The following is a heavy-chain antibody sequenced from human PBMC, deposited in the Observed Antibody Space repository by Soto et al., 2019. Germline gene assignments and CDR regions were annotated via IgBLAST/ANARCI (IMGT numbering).Heavy chain of an antibody. J-gene: IGHJ5*02. CDR3: ARQHRYYYDSSGYPGLYNWFDP. CDR1: GYSFTSYW. CDR2: IDPSDSYT. Sequence: GESLKISCKGSGYSFTSYWISWVRQMPGKGLEWMGRIDPSDSYTNYSPSFQGHVTISADKSISTAYLQWSSLKASDTAMYYCARQHRYYYDSSGYPGLYNWFDPWGQGTLVTVSS. D-gene: IGHD3-22*01. V-gene: IGHV5-10-1*01.